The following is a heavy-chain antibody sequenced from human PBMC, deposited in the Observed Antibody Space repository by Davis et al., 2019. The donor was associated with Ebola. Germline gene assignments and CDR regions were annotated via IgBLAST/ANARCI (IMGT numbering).Heavy chain of an antibody. V-gene: IGHV3-21*03. D-gene: IGHD6-19*01. Sequence: PGGSLRLSCAASGFTFSSYSMNWVRQAPGKGLEWVSSISSSRSFIYYADSVKGRFTISRDNAKNSLYLQMNSLRADDTGVYYCSRSSGSGWGDYWGQGSLVTVSS. CDR1: GFTFSSYS. CDR3: SRSSGSGWGDY. J-gene: IGHJ4*02. CDR2: ISSSRSFI.